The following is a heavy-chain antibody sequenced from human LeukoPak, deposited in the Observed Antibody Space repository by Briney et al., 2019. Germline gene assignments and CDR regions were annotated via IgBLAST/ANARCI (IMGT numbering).Heavy chain of an antibody. V-gene: IGHV3-7*02. J-gene: IGHJ4*02. CDR3: ATNLYFFDY. Sequence: GGSLRLSCVGSGFTFSRDWMIWVRQAPGKGLEWVAKINQDGSEKYYVDSVKGRFTISRDNAKNSLYLQMNSLRAEDTAVYSCATNLYFFDYWGQGTLVTVSS. CDR1: GFTFSRDW. CDR2: INQDGSEK.